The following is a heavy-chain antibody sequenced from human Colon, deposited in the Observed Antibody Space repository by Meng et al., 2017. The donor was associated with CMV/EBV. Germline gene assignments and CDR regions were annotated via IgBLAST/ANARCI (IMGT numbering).Heavy chain of an antibody. CDR3: ARDGVIGPFDF. J-gene: IGHJ4*02. D-gene: IGHD3-16*02. Sequence: SSGEVLQQGGFLEISRVAVVFSLNSYAMILVRQSPGKWLEWVATISGRGATTYYADSLEGRFSISRDNSKNTLFLQMDCVRSEDTAVFYCARDGVIGPFDFWGQGTLVTISS. CDR1: VFSLNSYA. CDR2: ISGRGATT. V-gene: IGHV3-23*01.